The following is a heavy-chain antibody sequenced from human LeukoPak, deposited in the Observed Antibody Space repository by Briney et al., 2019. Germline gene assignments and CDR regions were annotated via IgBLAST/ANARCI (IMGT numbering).Heavy chain of an antibody. V-gene: IGHV3-9*01. CDR3: AKDIGGYDFHFDY. CDR1: GFTFDDYA. J-gene: IGHJ4*02. CDR2: ISWNSGSI. Sequence: PGGSLRLSCAASGFTFDDYAMHWVRQAPGKGLEWVSGISWNSGSIGYADSVKGRFTISRDNAKNSLYLQMNSLRAEDTALYYCAKDIGGYDFHFDYWGQGTLVTVSS. D-gene: IGHD5-12*01.